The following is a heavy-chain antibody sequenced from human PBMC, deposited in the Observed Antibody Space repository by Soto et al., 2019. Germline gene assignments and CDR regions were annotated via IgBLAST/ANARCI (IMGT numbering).Heavy chain of an antibody. Sequence: GGSLRLSCAASGFTFSSYGMHWVRQAPGKGLEWVAVISYDGSNKYYADSVKGRFTISRDNSKNTLYLQMNSLRAEDTAVYYCANQVITMVRGVIIAPLDYYYGMDVWGQGTTVTVSS. D-gene: IGHD3-10*01. CDR1: GFTFSSYG. J-gene: IGHJ6*02. CDR2: ISYDGSNK. V-gene: IGHV3-30*18. CDR3: ANQVITMVRGVIIAPLDYYYGMDV.